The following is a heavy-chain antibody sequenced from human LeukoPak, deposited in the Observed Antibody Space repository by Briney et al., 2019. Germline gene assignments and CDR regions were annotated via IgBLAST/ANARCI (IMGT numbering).Heavy chain of an antibody. Sequence: SETLSLTCSVSGGSISSYYWSWIRQPAGKGLEWIGRIYTSGGTNYNPSLKSRVTMSIDMSKNQFSLKLSSVTAADTAVYYCARRGSSWYFDYWGQGTLVTVSS. CDR2: IYTSGGT. D-gene: IGHD6-13*01. CDR3: ARRGSSWYFDY. CDR1: GGSISSYY. V-gene: IGHV4-4*07. J-gene: IGHJ4*02.